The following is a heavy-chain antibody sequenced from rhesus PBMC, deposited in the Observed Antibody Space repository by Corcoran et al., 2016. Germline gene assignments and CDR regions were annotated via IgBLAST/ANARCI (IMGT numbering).Heavy chain of an antibody. CDR1: GGSISDHSY. CDR2: IYGSGGRT. CDR3: ARGWQLGHFDY. J-gene: IGHJ4*01. Sequence: QVQLQESGPGLVKPSETLSLTCAFPGGSISDHSYWSWISQRPGKGLEGIGYIYGSGGRTNYNPSLKNRGTISIDTSKNQVSLKLSSVTAADTAVYYCARGWQLGHFDYWGQGVLVTVSS. D-gene: IGHD6-25*01. V-gene: IGHV4-106*01.